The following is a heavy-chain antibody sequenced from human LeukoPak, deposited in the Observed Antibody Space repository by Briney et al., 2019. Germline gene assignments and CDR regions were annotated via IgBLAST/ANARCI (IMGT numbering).Heavy chain of an antibody. CDR2: ISPTGSTT. J-gene: IGHJ4*02. V-gene: IGHV3-74*01. Sequence: PGGSLRLSCTASGFSFSGHWMHWARQLPGKGLVWVSRISPTGSTTSYADSVKGRFTISRDNSKNTLYLQMNSLRAEDTAVYYCARSGDGYNDDYWGQGTLVTVSS. CDR1: GFSFSGHW. CDR3: ARSGDGYNDDY. D-gene: IGHD5-24*01.